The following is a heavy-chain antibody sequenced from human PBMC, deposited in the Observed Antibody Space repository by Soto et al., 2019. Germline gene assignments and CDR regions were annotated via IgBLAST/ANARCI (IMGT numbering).Heavy chain of an antibody. CDR3: ARLQLVQKVIDY. CDR1: GGSLGTYY. D-gene: IGHD1-1*01. V-gene: IGHV4-59*01. Sequence: KASETLSLTCTVSGGSLGTYYWSWIRQPPGKGLQWIGYIFYSGGTAYNPSLKSRVTISLDMSKKQISLKLSSVTTADTATYFCARLQLVQKVIDYWGQGTLVTVSS. CDR2: IFYSGGT. J-gene: IGHJ4*02.